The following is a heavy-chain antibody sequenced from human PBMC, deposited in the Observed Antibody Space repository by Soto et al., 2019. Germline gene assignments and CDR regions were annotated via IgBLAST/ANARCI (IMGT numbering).Heavy chain of an antibody. CDR2: IYYSGST. CDR3: ARELTGYYNPNWFDP. V-gene: IGHV4-31*03. Sequence: SETLALTFTVSGCSISSGGYYLSWVRQHPGKGLEWIGYIYYSGSTYYNPSLKSRVTISVDTSKNQFSLKLSSVTAADTAVYYCARELTGYYNPNWFDPWGQGTLVTVSS. D-gene: IGHD3-9*01. CDR1: GCSISSGGYY. J-gene: IGHJ5*02.